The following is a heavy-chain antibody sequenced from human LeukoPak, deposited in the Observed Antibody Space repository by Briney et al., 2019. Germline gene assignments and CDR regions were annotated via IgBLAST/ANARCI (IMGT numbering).Heavy chain of an antibody. CDR3: AKDASMVRGVPSFDY. D-gene: IGHD3-10*01. V-gene: IGHV3-23*01. Sequence: GGSLRLSCAASGFTFSSFGMSWVRQAPGKGLDWVSAISGSGGSTYHADSVKGRFTISRDNSKNTLYLQMNSLRAEDTALYYCAKDASMVRGVPSFDYWGQGTLVTVSS. CDR2: ISGSGGST. J-gene: IGHJ4*02. CDR1: GFTFSSFG.